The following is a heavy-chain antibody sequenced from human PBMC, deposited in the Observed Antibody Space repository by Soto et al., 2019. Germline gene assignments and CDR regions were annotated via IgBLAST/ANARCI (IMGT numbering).Heavy chain of an antibody. CDR2: IWFDGSNK. J-gene: IGHJ6*02. V-gene: IGHV3-33*01. CDR3: ASGSPGNTLPHYYLYGMDV. Sequence: QVQLVESGGGVVQPGRSLRLSCEASRFSFSNYGMQWVRQAPGKGLEWVAVIWFDGSNKYYADSVKGRFTISRDNSKNTLYLQMNSLRAEDTAVYYGASGSPGNTLPHYYLYGMDVWGQGTTVTVSS. CDR1: RFSFSNYG. D-gene: IGHD2-15*01.